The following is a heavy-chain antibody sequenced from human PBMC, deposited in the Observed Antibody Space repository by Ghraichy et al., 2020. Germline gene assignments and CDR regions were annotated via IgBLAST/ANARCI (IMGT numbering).Heavy chain of an antibody. CDR2: INHSGST. CDR1: GGSFSGYY. CDR3: AREPVVVPAAMADAFDI. D-gene: IGHD2-2*01. J-gene: IGHJ3*02. Sequence: SETLSLTCAVYGGSFSGYYWSWIRQPPGKGLEWIGEINHSGSTNYNPSLKSRVTISVDTSKNQFSLKLSSVTAADTAVYYCAREPVVVPAAMADAFDIWGQGTMVTVSS. V-gene: IGHV4-34*01.